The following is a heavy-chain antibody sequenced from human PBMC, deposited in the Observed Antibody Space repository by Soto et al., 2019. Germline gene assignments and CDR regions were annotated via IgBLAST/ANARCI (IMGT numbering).Heavy chain of an antibody. CDR3: ARVVRGVIRSDFDY. CDR1: GGSISSGDYY. CDR2: IYYSGST. D-gene: IGHD3-10*01. Sequence: SEPLSLTCTVSGGSISSGDYYWSWIRQPPGKGLEWIGYIYYSGSTYYNPSLKSRVTISVDTSKNQFSLKLSSVTAADSAVYYCARVVRGVIRSDFDYWGQGTLVTVSS. J-gene: IGHJ4*02. V-gene: IGHV4-30-4*01.